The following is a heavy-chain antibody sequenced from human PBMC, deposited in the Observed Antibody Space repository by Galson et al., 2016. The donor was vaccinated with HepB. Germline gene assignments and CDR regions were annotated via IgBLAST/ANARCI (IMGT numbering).Heavy chain of an antibody. V-gene: IGHV1-18*01. CDR3: AREPWTTTADY. D-gene: IGHD4-17*01. Sequence: SVKVSCKASGYTFIDYGISWVRQAPGQGLEWMGWISPYDGYTNYAQQFQGRVTMTTDTSATTAYMEVRSRRSDDTDVYFCAREPWTTTADYWGQGTLVTVSS. J-gene: IGHJ4*02. CDR1: GYTFIDYG. CDR2: ISPYDGYT.